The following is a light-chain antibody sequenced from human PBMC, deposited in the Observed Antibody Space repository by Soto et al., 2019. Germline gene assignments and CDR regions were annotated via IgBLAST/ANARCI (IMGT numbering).Light chain of an antibody. CDR2: KAS. V-gene: IGKV1-5*03. Sequence: DIQMTQSPSTLSASVGDRVTITCRASQSISSWLAWYQQKPGKAPKLLIYKASSVESGVPSRFTGSGSGTEFTLTVSSLQPDDYATYYCQQYNSCPFGQGTKLEIK. J-gene: IGKJ2*01. CDR3: QQYNSCP. CDR1: QSISSW.